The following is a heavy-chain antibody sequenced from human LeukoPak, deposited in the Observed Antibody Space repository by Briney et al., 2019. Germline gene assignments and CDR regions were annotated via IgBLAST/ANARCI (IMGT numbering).Heavy chain of an antibody. J-gene: IGHJ4*02. CDR3: AGGASYLEY. CDR1: GFTVSTNY. V-gene: IGHV3-53*01. D-gene: IGHD1-26*01. CDR2: IYSDGST. Sequence: GGALRLSCAVSGFTVSTNYMRWVRQAPGKGLEWVSLIYSDGSTYYADSVKGRFTISRDNSKNTLYLQMNSLRAEDTAVYYCAGGASYLEYWGQGTLVTVSS.